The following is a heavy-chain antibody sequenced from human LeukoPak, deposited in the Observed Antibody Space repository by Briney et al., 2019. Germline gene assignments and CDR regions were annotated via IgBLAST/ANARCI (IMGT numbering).Heavy chain of an antibody. V-gene: IGHV1-2*02. CDR1: GYTFTGYY. J-gene: IGHJ3*02. CDR2: INPNSGGT. CDR3: ARVPLNPRKGAFDI. Sequence: GASVKVSCKASGYTFTGYYMHWVRQAPGQGLEWMGWINPNSGGTNYAQKFQGRVTMTRDTSISTAYMELSRLRSDDTAVYYCARVPLNPRKGAFDIWGQGTMVTVSS.